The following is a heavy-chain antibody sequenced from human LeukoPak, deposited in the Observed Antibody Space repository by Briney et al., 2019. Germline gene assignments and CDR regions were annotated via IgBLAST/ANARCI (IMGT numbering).Heavy chain of an antibody. CDR1: GYTVTGSS. CDR2: INPNSGGT. V-gene: IGHV1-2*06. J-gene: IGHJ4*02. CDR3: TREGSYGDFDY. D-gene: IGHD1-26*01. Sequence: ASVKVSCKASGYTVTGSSIHWVRQAPGQGLEWMGRINPNSGGTNYAQKFQGRVTMNRDTSIRTVYMELRSDDTAVYFCTREGSYGDFDYWGQGTLVTVSS.